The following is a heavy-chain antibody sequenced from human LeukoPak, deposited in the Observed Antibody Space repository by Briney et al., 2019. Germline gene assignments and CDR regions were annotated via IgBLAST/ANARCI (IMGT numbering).Heavy chain of an antibody. CDR2: ISSSSSYI. CDR3: ASGQGYDAFDI. V-gene: IGHV3-21*01. D-gene: IGHD3-22*01. Sequence: GGSLRLSCAASGFTFSSYSMNWVRQAPGKGLEGVSSISSSSSYIYYADSVKGRFTISRDNAKNSLYLQMNSLRAEDTAVYYCASGQGYDAFDIWGQGTMVTVSS. CDR1: GFTFSSYS. J-gene: IGHJ3*02.